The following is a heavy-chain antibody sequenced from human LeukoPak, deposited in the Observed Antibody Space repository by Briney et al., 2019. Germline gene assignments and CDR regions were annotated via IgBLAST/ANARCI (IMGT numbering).Heavy chain of an antibody. Sequence: SETLSLTCTVSGGSISSYYWSWIRQPAGKGREGIGRIYTSGSTNYNPSLKSRVTMSVDTSKNQFSLKLSSVTAADTAVYYCARGNWNTGFDYWGQGTLVTVSS. CDR2: IYTSGST. CDR1: GGSISSYY. J-gene: IGHJ4*02. D-gene: IGHD1/OR15-1a*01. CDR3: ARGNWNTGFDY. V-gene: IGHV4-4*07.